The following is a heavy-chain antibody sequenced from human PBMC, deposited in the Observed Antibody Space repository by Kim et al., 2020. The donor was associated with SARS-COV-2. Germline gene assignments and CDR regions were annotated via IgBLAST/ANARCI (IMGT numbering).Heavy chain of an antibody. CDR2: ISSDSSFL. J-gene: IGHJ4*02. D-gene: IGHD1-1*01. V-gene: IGHV3-21*01. CDR1: GFFFFKYS. Sequence: GGSLRLSCATSGFFFFKYSMNWVRQVPGQGLEWVSSISSDSSFLYYGVSVRGRFTVSRDNAKNSLFLHMNSLRADDTAVYYCARQLEGGALDYWGQGTLGTVSS. CDR3: ARQLEGGALDY.